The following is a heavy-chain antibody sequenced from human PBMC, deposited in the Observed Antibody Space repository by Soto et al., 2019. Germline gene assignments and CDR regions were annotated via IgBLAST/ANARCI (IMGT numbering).Heavy chain of an antibody. V-gene: IGHV1-3*01. CDR3: ASSIMLARDY. D-gene: IGHD2-8*01. J-gene: IGHJ4*02. Sequence: QVQLVQSGAEVKKPGASVKVSCKASGYTFTSYAMHWVRQAPGQRLEWMGWINAGNGNTKYSQKFQGRVTITRDTSASTAYMQLSRLRSEDTAVYYCASSIMLARDYWGQGTLVTVSS. CDR2: INAGNGNT. CDR1: GYTFTSYA.